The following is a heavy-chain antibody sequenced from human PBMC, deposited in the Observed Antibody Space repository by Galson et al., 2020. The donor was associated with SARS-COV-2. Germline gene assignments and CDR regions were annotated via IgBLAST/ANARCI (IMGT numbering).Heavy chain of an antibody. V-gene: IGHV4-59*01. CDR2: IYYSGST. CDR1: GVSISSYY. CDR3: ARESYDSSGDYLAYFDY. J-gene: IGHJ4*02. D-gene: IGHD3-22*01. Sequence: SETLSLTCTVSGVSISSYYWSWIRQPPGKGLEWIGYIYYSGSTNYNPSLKSRVTISVDTSKNQFSLKLSSVTAADTAVYYCARESYDSSGDYLAYFDYWGQGTLVTVSS.